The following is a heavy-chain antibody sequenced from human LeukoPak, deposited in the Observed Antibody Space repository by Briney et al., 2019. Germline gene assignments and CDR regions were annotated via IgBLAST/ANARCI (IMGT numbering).Heavy chain of an antibody. CDR3: ARRYSGYDGRFDY. CDR2: IYPGDSDT. D-gene: IGHD5-12*01. V-gene: IGHV5-51*01. CDR1: GYTFINYW. Sequence: GESLKISCKGFGYTFINYWIGWVRQMPGEGLEWMAIIYPGDSDTRYSPSFQGQVTISADKSINTAYLQWSSLKASDTAMYYCARRYSGYDGRFDYWGQGTLVTVSS. J-gene: IGHJ4*02.